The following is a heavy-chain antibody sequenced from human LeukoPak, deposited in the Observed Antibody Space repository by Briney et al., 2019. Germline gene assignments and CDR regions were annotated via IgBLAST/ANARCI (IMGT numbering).Heavy chain of an antibody. CDR1: GFTFSSYG. CDR3: AKATYYYDSSGYYWRGAGDY. CDR2: IRYDGSNK. V-gene: IGHV3-30*02. J-gene: IGHJ4*02. Sequence: GGSLRLSCAASGFTFSSYGMHWVRQAPGKGLEWVAFIRYDGSNKYYADSVKGRFTISRDNSKNTLYLQMNSLRAEDTAVYYCAKATYYYDSSGYYWRGAGDYWGQGTLVTVSP. D-gene: IGHD3-22*01.